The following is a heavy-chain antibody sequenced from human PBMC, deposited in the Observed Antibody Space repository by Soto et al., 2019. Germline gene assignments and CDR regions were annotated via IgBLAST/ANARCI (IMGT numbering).Heavy chain of an antibody. Sequence: QVHLQQWGAGLLKPSETLSLTCAVYGGPFSGYYWSWIRQPPGKGLEWIGEINHSGVTNYNPSLKSRVTKSADMSKSHRSLRLSSVTAADTAVYHCARGSREALGIVVVTYPFLYWGQGTLVTVSS. J-gene: IGHJ4*02. V-gene: IGHV4-34*01. CDR1: GGPFSGYY. CDR2: INHSGVT. CDR3: ARGSREALGIVVVTYPFLY. D-gene: IGHD3-22*01.